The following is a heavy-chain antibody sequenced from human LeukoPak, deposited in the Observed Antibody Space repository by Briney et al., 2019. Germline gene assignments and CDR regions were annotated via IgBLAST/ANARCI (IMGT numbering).Heavy chain of an antibody. CDR3: AKGPLRGTAAAIDY. V-gene: IGHV3-30*18. CDR2: ISYDGRNK. J-gene: IGHJ4*02. CDR1: GFTFNNYG. Sequence: GGSLRLSCAASGFTFNNYGVHWVRQAPGKGLEWVAVISYDGRNKRYPDSVKGRFTISRDISTDTLWLQMDSLRTEDTAVYYCAKGPLRGTAAAIDYWGQGTLVTVSS. D-gene: IGHD2-2*01.